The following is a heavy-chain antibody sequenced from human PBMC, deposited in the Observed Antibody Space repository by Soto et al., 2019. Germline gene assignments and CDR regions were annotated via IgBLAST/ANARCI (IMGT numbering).Heavy chain of an antibody. CDR3: ARDGYYGSGVYNWFDP. V-gene: IGHV1-3*01. Sequence: QVQLVQSGAEVKKPGASVKVSCMASGYTFTTYAIHWVRQAPGQRLEWMGRINAGNGETEYSQKFQGRVTVTRDTSVSTAYMELSSLTSEDTALYYCARDGYYGSGVYNWFDPWGQGTLVTVSS. D-gene: IGHD3-10*01. CDR1: GYTFTTYA. CDR2: INAGNGET. J-gene: IGHJ5*02.